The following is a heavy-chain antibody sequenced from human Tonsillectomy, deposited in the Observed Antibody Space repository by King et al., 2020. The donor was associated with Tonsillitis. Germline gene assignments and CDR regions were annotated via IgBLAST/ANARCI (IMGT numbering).Heavy chain of an antibody. CDR3: ARGGTSGSYGS. D-gene: IGHD1-26*01. V-gene: IGHV3-30-3*01. CDR1: GFTFSNYA. Sequence: HVQLVESGGGVVQPGRSLRLSCAASGFTFSNYAMHWVRQAPGKGLEWVAVISDDGSSKYYADSVKGRFTISRDNSKNTLYLQMNSLRAEDTAVYYCARGGTSGSYGSWGHGTLVTVSS. CDR2: ISDDGSSK. J-gene: IGHJ5*01.